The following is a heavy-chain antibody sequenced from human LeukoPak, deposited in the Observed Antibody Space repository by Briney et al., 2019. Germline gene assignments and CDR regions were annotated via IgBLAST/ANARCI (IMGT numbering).Heavy chain of an antibody. V-gene: IGHV1-8*01. CDR2: MNPNGTNT. D-gene: IGHD6-13*01. CDR1: GYTFINYD. CDR3: ARGGEGISGWFDP. Sequence: ASVKVSCKGSGYTFINYDINWVRQATGQGLEWMGWMNPNGTNTGYTQNFQGRVTMTRDTSINTAYMELSNLRPEDTAVYYCARGGEGISGWFDPWGQGTLVTVSS. J-gene: IGHJ5*02.